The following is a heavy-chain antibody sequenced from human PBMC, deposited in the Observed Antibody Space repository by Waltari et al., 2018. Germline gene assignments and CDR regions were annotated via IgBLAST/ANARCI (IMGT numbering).Heavy chain of an antibody. CDR3: ARVKTTVTTLRYFDY. CDR1: GFTFSSYW. CDR2: INSDGSST. Sequence: EVQLVESGGGFVQPGGSLRLSCAASGFTFSSYWMHWFRQAPGKGLVWVSRINSDGSSTSYADSVKGRFTISRDNAKNTLYLQMNSLRAEDTAVYYCARVKTTVTTLRYFDYWGQGTLVTVSS. J-gene: IGHJ4*02. D-gene: IGHD4-17*01. V-gene: IGHV3-74*01.